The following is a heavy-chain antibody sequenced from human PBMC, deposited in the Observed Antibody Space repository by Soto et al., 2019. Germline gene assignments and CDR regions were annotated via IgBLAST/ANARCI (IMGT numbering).Heavy chain of an antibody. CDR2: ITGSGDST. D-gene: IGHD6-19*01. V-gene: IGHV3-23*01. CDR1: GFTFSSHA. Sequence: GGPLRLCCAVSGFTFSSHAMRRIRQAPGKGLECVSSITGSGDSTYYADSVKGRFTISRDKSKSTLYLQMNSLRAEDTAVYYCAKDLQFSGWLSAQTFDYWGQGTQVTVSS. J-gene: IGHJ4*02. CDR3: AKDLQFSGWLSAQTFDY.